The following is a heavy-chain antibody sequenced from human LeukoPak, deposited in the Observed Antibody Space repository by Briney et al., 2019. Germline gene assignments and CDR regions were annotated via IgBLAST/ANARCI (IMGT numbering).Heavy chain of an antibody. CDR3: ARLGSIAAAGTPDY. CDR1: GFTFSDYY. D-gene: IGHD6-13*01. V-gene: IGHV3-11*06. CDR2: ISSSGGHT. Sequence: PGGSLRLSCAPSGFTFSDYYMSWIRQAPGKGLEWVSYISSSGGHTYYADSVKGRFTISRDNAKNSLSLQVNSLRADDTAVYYCARLGSIAAAGTPDYWGQGTLVTVSS. J-gene: IGHJ4*02.